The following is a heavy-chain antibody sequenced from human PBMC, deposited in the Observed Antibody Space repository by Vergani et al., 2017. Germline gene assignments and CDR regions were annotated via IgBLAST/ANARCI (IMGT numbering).Heavy chain of an antibody. V-gene: IGHV3-48*03. Sequence: EVQLVESGGGLVQPGGSLRLSCAASGFTFSSYEMNWVRQAPGKGLEWVSYISSRGSTIYYADSVKGRFTISRDNAKNSLYLQMNSLRAEDTAVYDCAREPSREYYFDFWGQGTLVTVSS. CDR1: GFTFSSYE. J-gene: IGHJ4*02. CDR2: ISSRGSTI. CDR3: AREPSREYYFDF.